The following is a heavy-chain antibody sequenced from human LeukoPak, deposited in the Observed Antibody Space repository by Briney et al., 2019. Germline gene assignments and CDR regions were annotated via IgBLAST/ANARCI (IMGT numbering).Heavy chain of an antibody. Sequence: GESLKISCKGSGYSFTSYWIGWVRQMPGKGLEWMGIIYPGDSDTRYSPSFQGQVTISADKSISTAYLQWSSLKASDTAMYYCARLPIDSSGYYLLNFDYWGQGTLVTVSS. CDR3: ARLPIDSSGYYLLNFDY. CDR2: IYPGDSDT. D-gene: IGHD3-22*01. CDR1: GYSFTSYW. V-gene: IGHV5-51*01. J-gene: IGHJ4*02.